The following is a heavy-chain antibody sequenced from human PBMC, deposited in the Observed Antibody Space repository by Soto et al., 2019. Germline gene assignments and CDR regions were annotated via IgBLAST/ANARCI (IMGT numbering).Heavy chain of an antibody. CDR3: ARGLTYAGDFDY. Sequence: LSLTCAVYGGSFSGYYWSWIRQPPGKGLEWIGEINHSGSTNYNPSLKSRVTISVDTSKNQFSLKLSSVTAADTAVYYCARGLTYAGDFDYWGQGTLVTVSS. V-gene: IGHV4-34*01. CDR1: GGSFSGYY. D-gene: IGHD7-27*01. J-gene: IGHJ4*02. CDR2: INHSGST.